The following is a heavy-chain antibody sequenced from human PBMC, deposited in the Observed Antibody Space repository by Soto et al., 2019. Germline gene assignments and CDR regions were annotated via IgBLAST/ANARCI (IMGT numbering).Heavy chain of an antibody. D-gene: IGHD3-16*01. CDR1: GFTFGDSY. Sequence: GGSLRLSCAVSGFTFGDSYMSWIRQAPGKGLEWLSYISPGSRYPAYADSVKGRFTISRDNAKNQFSLKLNSVTAADTAVYYCARIPVDTYMIYWSDPWGQGTQVTVSS. CDR2: ISPGSRYP. J-gene: IGHJ5*02. CDR3: ARIPVDTYMIYWSDP. V-gene: IGHV3-11*03.